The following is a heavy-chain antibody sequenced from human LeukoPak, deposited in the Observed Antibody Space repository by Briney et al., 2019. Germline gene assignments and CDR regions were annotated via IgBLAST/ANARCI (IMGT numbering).Heavy chain of an antibody. CDR3: ARETSQKGAHYMDV. Sequence: SETLSLTCTVSGGSISSGSYYWSWIRQPAGKGLEWIGRIYTSGSTNYNPSLKSRVTISVHTSKNQFSLKLRSVTAADTAVYYCARETSQKGAHYMDVWGKGTTVTISS. D-gene: IGHD3-16*01. CDR1: GGSISSGSYY. CDR2: IYTSGST. J-gene: IGHJ6*03. V-gene: IGHV4-61*02.